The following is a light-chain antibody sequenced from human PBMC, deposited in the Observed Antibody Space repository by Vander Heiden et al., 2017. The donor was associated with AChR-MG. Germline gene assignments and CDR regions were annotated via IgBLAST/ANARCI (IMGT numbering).Light chain of an antibody. Sequence: DIQMTQSPSSVPASVGDRVTITWRASQGISSWLALYQQKPGKAPKLLIYAASSLQSGVPSRFSGSGSGTDFTLTISSLQPEDFATYYCQQANSFPLTFGGGTKVKIK. V-gene: IGKV1-12*01. CDR2: AAS. CDR3: QQANSFPLT. J-gene: IGKJ4*01. CDR1: QGISSW.